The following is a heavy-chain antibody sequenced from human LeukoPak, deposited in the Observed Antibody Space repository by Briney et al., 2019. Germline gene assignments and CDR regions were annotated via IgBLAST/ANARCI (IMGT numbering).Heavy chain of an antibody. J-gene: IGHJ4*02. D-gene: IGHD3-22*01. CDR2: IYHSGST. CDR1: GGSISSGGYS. CDR3: ARGDSSGYYYAHFDY. Sequence: SETLSLTCTVSGGSISSGGYSWSWIRQPPGKGLEWIGYIYHSGSTYYNPSLKSRVTISVDRSKNQFSLKLSSVTAADTAVYYCARGDSSGYYYAHFDYWGQGTLVTVSS. V-gene: IGHV4-30-2*01.